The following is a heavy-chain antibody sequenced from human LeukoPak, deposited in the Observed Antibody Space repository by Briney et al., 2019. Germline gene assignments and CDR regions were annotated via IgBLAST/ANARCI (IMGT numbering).Heavy chain of an antibody. CDR3: ARHPIRGHAKGGGFYYYYMDV. CDR2: INHSGST. CDR1: GGSFSGYY. D-gene: IGHD3-16*01. V-gene: IGHV4-34*01. Sequence: SETLSLTCAVYGGSFSGYYWSWLRQPPGKGLEWIGEINHSGSTNYNPSLKSRVTISVDTSKNQFSLKLSSVTAADTAVYYCARHPIRGHAKGGGFYYYYMDVWGKGTTVTGSS. J-gene: IGHJ6*03.